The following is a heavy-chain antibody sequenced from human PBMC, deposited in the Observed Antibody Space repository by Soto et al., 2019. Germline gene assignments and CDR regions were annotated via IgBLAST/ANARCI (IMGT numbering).Heavy chain of an antibody. CDR3: ARDRGGTNYFDY. CDR1: GYSISSGYY. Sequence: SETLSLTCAVSGYSISSGYYWGWIRQPPGKGLEWIGSIYHSGSTYYNPSLKSRVTISVDTSKNQFSLKLSSVTAADTAMYYCARDRGGTNYFDYWGQGTLVTVSS. D-gene: IGHD3-10*01. J-gene: IGHJ4*02. CDR2: IYHSGST. V-gene: IGHV4-38-2*02.